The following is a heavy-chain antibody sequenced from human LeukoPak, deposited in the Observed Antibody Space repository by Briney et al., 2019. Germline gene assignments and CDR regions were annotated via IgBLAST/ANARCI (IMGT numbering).Heavy chain of an antibody. J-gene: IGHJ5*02. D-gene: IGHD2-21*01. CDR1: GYSFTDYY. Sequence: ASVKVSCKTSGYSFTDYYMHWVRQAPGQGLEWTGWINPNSGGTSSAQKFQGRVTMTRDTSITTVYMEVSWLTSDDTAIYYCARADRLDGGPYLIGPWGQGTLVTVSS. CDR2: INPNSGGT. V-gene: IGHV1-2*02. CDR3: ARADRLDGGPYLIGP.